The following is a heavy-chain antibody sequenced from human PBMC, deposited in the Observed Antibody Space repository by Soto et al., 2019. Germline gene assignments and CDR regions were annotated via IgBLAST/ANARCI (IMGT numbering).Heavy chain of an antibody. CDR1: GAPISSGGFY. V-gene: IGHV4-31*03. CDR3: AREPISTPRGVTQVDP. J-gene: IGHJ5*02. Sequence: QVRLQESGPGLVRPSQTLSLTCNVSGAPISSGGFYWSWIRQHPGKGPEWIGYIYNSGTTFYNPCLESRVTMSPDAAKNRVSLELRSVTVADTAVYYCAREPISTPRGVTQVDPWGQGTQVTVSS. D-gene: IGHD3-10*01. CDR2: IYNSGTT.